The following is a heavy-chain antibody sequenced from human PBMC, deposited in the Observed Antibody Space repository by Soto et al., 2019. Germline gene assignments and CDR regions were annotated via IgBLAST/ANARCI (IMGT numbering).Heavy chain of an antibody. CDR3: ARAHYYDSSGYYRLDY. CDR1: GGTFSSYA. J-gene: IGHJ4*02. CDR2: IIPIFGTA. Sequence: SVKVSCKASGGTFSSYAISWVRQAPGQGLEWMGGIIPIFGTANYAQKFQGRVTITADESTSTAYMELSSLRSEDTAVYYCARAHYYDSSGYYRLDYWGQGTLVTVSS. D-gene: IGHD3-22*01. V-gene: IGHV1-69*13.